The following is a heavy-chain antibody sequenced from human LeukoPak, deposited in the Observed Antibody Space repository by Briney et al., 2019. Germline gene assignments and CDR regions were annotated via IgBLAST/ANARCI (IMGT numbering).Heavy chain of an antibody. CDR2: IYTSGST. CDR1: GGSISSGSNY. Sequence: PSQTLSLTCTVSGGSISSGSNYWSWIRQPAGKGLEWIGRIYTSGSTNYNPSLKSRVTISVDTSKNQFSLKLSSVTAADTAVYYCARHGTPYYDILTGYQVSYYFDYWGQGTLVTVSS. D-gene: IGHD3-9*01. J-gene: IGHJ4*02. V-gene: IGHV4-61*02. CDR3: ARHGTPYYDILTGYQVSYYFDY.